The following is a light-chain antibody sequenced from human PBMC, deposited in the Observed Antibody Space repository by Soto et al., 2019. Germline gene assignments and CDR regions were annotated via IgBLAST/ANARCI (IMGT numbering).Light chain of an antibody. CDR2: DAS. CDR1: QSISSY. Sequence: EIVLTQSPATLSLSPGERATLSCRASQSISSYLAWYQQKPGQAPRLLIYDASNRATGIPARFSGSGSGTDFTLTISSLEPEDFAVYYCRHRANWPLTFGGGTEVEIK. J-gene: IGKJ4*01. CDR3: RHRANWPLT. V-gene: IGKV3-11*01.